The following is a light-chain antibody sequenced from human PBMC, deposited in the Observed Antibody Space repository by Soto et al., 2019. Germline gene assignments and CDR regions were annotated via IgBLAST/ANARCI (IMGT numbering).Light chain of an antibody. CDR1: QSVRSN. Sequence: EIVMTQSPATLSVSPGERATLSCRASQSVRSNLAWYHQRPGQAPRLLIYRASERATGVPDRFSGSGSGTEFTLTISSLEPEDFAVYYCQQRSNWPPITFGQGTRLEIK. J-gene: IGKJ5*01. CDR3: QQRSNWPPIT. CDR2: RAS. V-gene: IGKV3-11*01.